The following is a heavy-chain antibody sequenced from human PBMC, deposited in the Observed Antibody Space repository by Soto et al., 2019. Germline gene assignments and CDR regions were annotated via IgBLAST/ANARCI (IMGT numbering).Heavy chain of an antibody. CDR3: VRLVPATAAGDF. V-gene: IGHV4-39*02. J-gene: IGHJ4*02. CDR2: ISYDRST. D-gene: IGHD6-13*01. CDR1: GGPITNNNYY. Sequence: QLQLQESGPGLVKPSETLSLTCTVSGGPITNNNYYRGWIRQPPEKGLEWIGRISYDRSTYYNPSLQRPVAISVDTSRNLSSLKLTSVTAAETAVYYCVRLVPATAAGDFCGQGIRITVSS.